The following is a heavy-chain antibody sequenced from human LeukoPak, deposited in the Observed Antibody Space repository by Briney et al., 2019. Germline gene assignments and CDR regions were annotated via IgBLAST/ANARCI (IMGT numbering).Heavy chain of an antibody. CDR3: ASGVMVPAANDY. J-gene: IGHJ4*02. V-gene: IGHV4-59*12. Sequence: SETLSLTCTVSGDSISTYYWSWIRQPPGKGLEWIGYIYHRVTSDYNPSLKSRVTISVDTSKNQFSLKLSSVTAAGTAVYYCASGVMVPAANDYWGQGTLVTVSS. CDR2: IYHRVTS. D-gene: IGHD2-2*01. CDR1: GDSISTYY.